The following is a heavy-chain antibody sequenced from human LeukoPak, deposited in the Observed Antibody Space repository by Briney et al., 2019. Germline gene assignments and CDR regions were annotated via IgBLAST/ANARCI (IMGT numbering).Heavy chain of an antibody. Sequence: SETLSLTCIVSGGSIITYYRSWIRQPPGTGLEWIGYIYYSGTTDYNPSLKSRVTISVDTSNNQFSLRVTSVTAADTAVYYCARSSGAYRTLDYWGQGTLVPVSS. CDR3: ARSSGAYRTLDY. CDR2: IYYSGTT. CDR1: GGSIITYY. D-gene: IGHD1-14*01. V-gene: IGHV4-59*01. J-gene: IGHJ4*02.